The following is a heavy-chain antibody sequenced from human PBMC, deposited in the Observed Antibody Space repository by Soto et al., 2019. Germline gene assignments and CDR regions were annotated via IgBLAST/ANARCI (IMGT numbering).Heavy chain of an antibody. CDR1: GDSINNRSYY. J-gene: IGHJ4*02. V-gene: IGHV4-39*01. Sequence: SETLSLTCTVTGDSINNRSYYWGWIRQPPGKGLEWIGSIYYSGSTYNNPSLKSRVSMSVDTSKNQFSLKLRSVTAADTALYYCARQRTSVVTQAYFDSWGQGSLVTVYS. CDR2: IYYSGST. CDR3: ARQRTSVVTQAYFDS. D-gene: IGHD2-21*02.